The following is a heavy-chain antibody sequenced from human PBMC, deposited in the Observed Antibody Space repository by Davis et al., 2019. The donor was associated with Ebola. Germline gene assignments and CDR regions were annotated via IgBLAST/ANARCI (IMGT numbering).Heavy chain of an antibody. CDR1: GGSVSSGAYY. V-gene: IGHV4-61*08. Sequence: SETLSLTCTVSGGSVSSGAYYWSWLRQPPGKGLEWIGYIYYRGSTKYNPTLRSRVTISVDASENQFSLKLSSVTAADTAVYYCAREGFDNWGQGTLVTVSS. CDR2: IYYRGST. CDR3: AREGFDN. J-gene: IGHJ4*02.